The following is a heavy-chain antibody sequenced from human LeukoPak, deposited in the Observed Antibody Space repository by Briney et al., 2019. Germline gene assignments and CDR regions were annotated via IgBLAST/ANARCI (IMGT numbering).Heavy chain of an antibody. D-gene: IGHD3-10*02. CDR2: VSYSGST. CDR3: AQGVFREFDI. V-gene: IGHV4-59*01. J-gene: IGHJ3*02. Sequence: PSETLSLTCTVSGGSISSYYCSWLRQPPGKELEWIGYVSYSGSTNYNPSLKSRVTMSVDTSKNQFSLNLSSVTSADTAVYYCAQGVFREFDIWGQGTMVTVSA. CDR1: GGSISSYY.